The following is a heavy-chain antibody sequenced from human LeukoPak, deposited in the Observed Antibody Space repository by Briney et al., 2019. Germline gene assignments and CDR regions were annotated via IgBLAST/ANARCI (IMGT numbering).Heavy chain of an antibody. Sequence: SETLSLTCTVSGGSISSYYWSWIRRPPGKGLEWIGYIYYSGSTNYNPSLMSRVTISVDTSKNQFSLKLTSVTAADTAVYYCARDAYVSYYYYGMDVWGKGTTVTVSS. CDR3: ARDAYVSYYYYGMDV. J-gene: IGHJ6*04. CDR1: GGSISSYY. CDR2: IYYSGST. D-gene: IGHD3-16*01. V-gene: IGHV4-59*01.